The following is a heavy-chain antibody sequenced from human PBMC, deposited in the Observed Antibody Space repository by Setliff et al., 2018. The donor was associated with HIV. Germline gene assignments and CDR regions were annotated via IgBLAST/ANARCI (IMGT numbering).Heavy chain of an antibody. V-gene: IGHV3-7*03. CDR1: RFTFNDYW. D-gene: IGHD6-19*01. Sequence: GGSLRLSCVASRFTFNDYWMSWVRQAPGKGLEWVANIDRDGSETNYVDSVKGRFTISRDNAKNSLYLQMNSLRAEDTAVYYCARDGGPGSGWGDYSYYYSMDVWGKGTTVTVSS. CDR2: IDRDGSET. J-gene: IGHJ6*04. CDR3: ARDGGPGSGWGDYSYYYSMDV.